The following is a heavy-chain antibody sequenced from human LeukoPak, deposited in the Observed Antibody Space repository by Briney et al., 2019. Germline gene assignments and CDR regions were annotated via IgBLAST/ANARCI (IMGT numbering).Heavy chain of an antibody. Sequence: GGSLRLSCAASGFTFDDYGMSWVRQAPGKGLEWVSGINWNGGSTGYAVSVKGRFTISRDNAKNSLYLQMNSLRAEDTALYYCARVYYYDSSGYYYFDYWGQGTLVTVSS. CDR3: ARVYYYDSSGYYYFDY. CDR2: INWNGGST. J-gene: IGHJ4*02. CDR1: GFTFDDYG. D-gene: IGHD3-22*01. V-gene: IGHV3-20*04.